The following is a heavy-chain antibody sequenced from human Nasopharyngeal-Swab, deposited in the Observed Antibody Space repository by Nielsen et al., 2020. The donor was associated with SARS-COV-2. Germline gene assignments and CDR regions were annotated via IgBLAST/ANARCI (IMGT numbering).Heavy chain of an antibody. Sequence: SETLSLTCTVSGGSISSYYWSWIRQPPGKGLEWIGYIYYSGSTNYNPSLKSRVTISVDTSKNQFSLKLSSVTAADTAVYHCARGLFIDYWGQGTLVTVSS. J-gene: IGHJ4*02. V-gene: IGHV4-59*13. CDR3: ARGLFIDY. CDR2: IYYSGST. D-gene: IGHD3-10*02. CDR1: GGSISSYY.